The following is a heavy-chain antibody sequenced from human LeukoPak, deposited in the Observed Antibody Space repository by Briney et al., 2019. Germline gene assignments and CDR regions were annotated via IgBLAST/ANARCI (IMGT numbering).Heavy chain of an antibody. CDR3: ARDQGGAMSDP. Sequence: ASVKVSCKASGHTFTSYGISWVRQAPGLGLEWMGWINTDNGNTNYAQKLQGRVTMTTDTSTSTAYMELRTLRSDDTAVYYCARDQGGAMSDPWGQGTLVTVSS. V-gene: IGHV1-18*01. CDR2: INTDNGNT. J-gene: IGHJ5*02. CDR1: GHTFTSYG. D-gene: IGHD3-16*01.